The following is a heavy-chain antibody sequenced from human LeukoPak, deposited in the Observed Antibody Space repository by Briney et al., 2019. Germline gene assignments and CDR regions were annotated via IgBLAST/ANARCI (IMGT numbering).Heavy chain of an antibody. Sequence: SETLSLTCTGSGGSISSYYWSWIRQPPGKGLEWIGYIYYSGSTNYNPSLKSRVTISVDTSKNQFSLKLSSVTAADTAVYYCARESEQGYFDYWGQGTLVTVSS. CDR2: IYYSGST. CDR3: ARESEQGYFDY. D-gene: IGHD1-14*01. J-gene: IGHJ4*02. CDR1: GGSISSYY. V-gene: IGHV4-59*01.